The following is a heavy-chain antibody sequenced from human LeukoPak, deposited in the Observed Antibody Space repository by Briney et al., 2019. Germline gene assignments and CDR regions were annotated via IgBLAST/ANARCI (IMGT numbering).Heavy chain of an antibody. V-gene: IGHV4-59*11. CDR3: ARDYSSSSGYYYYYYMDV. CDR2: IYYSGST. CDR1: VGSFSSHY. Sequence: KPSETLSLTCMVPVGSFSSHYWSWIRQPPGKGLEWIGYIYYSGSTNYNPSLKSRVTISVDTSKNQFSLKLSSVTAADTAVYYCARDYSSSSGYYYYYYMDVWGKGTTVTVSS. D-gene: IGHD6-6*01. J-gene: IGHJ6*03.